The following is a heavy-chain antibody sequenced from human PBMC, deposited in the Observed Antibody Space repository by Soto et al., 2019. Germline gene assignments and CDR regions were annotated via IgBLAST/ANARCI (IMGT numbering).Heavy chain of an antibody. V-gene: IGHV4-4*02. CDR2: VYRTGST. D-gene: IGHD6-13*01. Sequence: SETLSLTCAVSGGSISTSNWWSWVRQPPGKGLEWIGEVYRTGSTNYNPSLESRLTISVDKSKNQFSLKLTSVTAADTAVYYCARARATIAAAAIFGRWGQGTLVTVSS. CDR1: GGSISTSNW. J-gene: IGHJ4*02. CDR3: ARARATIAAAAIFGR.